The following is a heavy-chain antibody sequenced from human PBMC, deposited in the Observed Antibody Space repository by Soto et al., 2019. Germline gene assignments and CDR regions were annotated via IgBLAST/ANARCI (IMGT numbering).Heavy chain of an antibody. CDR1: GYTFTSYG. J-gene: IGHJ6*02. CDR3: ARFRGSYGMDV. Sequence: SVKVSCKASGYTFTSYGISWVRQAPGQGLEWMGRIIPILGIANYAQKFQGRVTITADKSTSTAYMELSSLRSEDTAVYYCARFRGSYGMDVWGQGTTVTVSS. V-gene: IGHV1-69*04. D-gene: IGHD3-10*01. CDR2: IIPILGIA.